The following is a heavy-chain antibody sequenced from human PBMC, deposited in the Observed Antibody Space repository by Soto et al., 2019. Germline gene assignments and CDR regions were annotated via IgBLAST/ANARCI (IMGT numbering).Heavy chain of an antibody. CDR3: ARRGDILTGYYPPDAFDI. CDR2: IYYSGST. J-gene: IGHJ3*02. D-gene: IGHD3-9*01. V-gene: IGHV4-39*01. Sequence: QLQLQESGPGLVKPSETLSLTCTVSGGSISSSSYYSGWIRQPPGKGLEWIGSIYYSGSTYYNPSIKSRVTISVDTSKNQFSLKLSSVHAAETAVYYCARRGDILTGYYPPDAFDIWGQGTMVTVAS. CDR1: GGSISSSSYY.